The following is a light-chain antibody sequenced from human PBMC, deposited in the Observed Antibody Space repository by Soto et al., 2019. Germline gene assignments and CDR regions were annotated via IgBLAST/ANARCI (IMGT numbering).Light chain of an antibody. CDR3: QQYNNWPLT. Sequence: ETVMTQSPVTLSVSPGERATLSCRASQSVRDNLAWYQQKPGQPPRLLIYGTSTRATGIPARFSGSGSVTEFTLTISSLQSEDFAVYYCQQYNNWPLTFGGGTKVEIK. J-gene: IGKJ4*01. V-gene: IGKV3-15*01. CDR1: QSVRDN. CDR2: GTS.